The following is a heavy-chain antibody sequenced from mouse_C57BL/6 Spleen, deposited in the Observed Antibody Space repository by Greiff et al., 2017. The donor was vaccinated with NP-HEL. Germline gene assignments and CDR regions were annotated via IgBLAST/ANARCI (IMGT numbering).Heavy chain of an antibody. D-gene: IGHD2-4*01. CDR3: ARDDYDVAMDY. J-gene: IGHJ4*01. Sequence: VQLQQSGAELVRPGASVKLSCKASGYTFTDYYINWVKQRPGQGLEWIARIYPGSGNTYYNEKFKGKATLTAEKSSSTAYMQLSSLTSVASAVYFCARDDYDVAMDYWGQGTSVTVSS. V-gene: IGHV1-76*01. CDR1: GYTFTDYY. CDR2: IYPGSGNT.